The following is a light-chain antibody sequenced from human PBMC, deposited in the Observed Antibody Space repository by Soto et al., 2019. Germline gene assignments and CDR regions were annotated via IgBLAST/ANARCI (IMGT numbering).Light chain of an antibody. Sequence: EIVLTQSPATLSLSPGERANLSFSASQSVSSYLAWYQQKPGQAPRLLIYDASNRATGIPARFSGSGSGTDFTLTTSSLEPEDFAVYYCQQRSNWITFGQGTRLEIK. CDR3: QQRSNWIT. CDR2: DAS. J-gene: IGKJ5*01. CDR1: QSVSSY. V-gene: IGKV3-11*01.